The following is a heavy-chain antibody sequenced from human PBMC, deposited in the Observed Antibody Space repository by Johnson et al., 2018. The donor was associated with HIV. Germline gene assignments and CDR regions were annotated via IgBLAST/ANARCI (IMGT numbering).Heavy chain of an antibody. J-gene: IGHJ3*02. CDR2: ISYDGSNK. D-gene: IGHD4-23*01. CDR3: ARRTVVTPGAFDI. Sequence: QVQLVESGGGVVQPGRSLRLSCAVSGFTFRTYAMHWVRQAPGKGLEWVAVISYDGSNKYYADSVKGRFTISRDNSKNTLYLQMNSLRAEDTAVYYCARRTVVTPGAFDIWGQGTMVTVSS. CDR1: GFTFRTYA. V-gene: IGHV3-30*14.